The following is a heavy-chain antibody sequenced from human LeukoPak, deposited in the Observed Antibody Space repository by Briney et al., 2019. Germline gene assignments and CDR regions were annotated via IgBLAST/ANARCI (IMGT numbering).Heavy chain of an antibody. D-gene: IGHD1-26*01. CDR1: GGSISSYY. CDR2: IYSSGNT. CDR3: ARDQGEDRGTYFRYYYYYYLDV. V-gene: IGHV4-4*07. Sequence: SEPLSLTCTVSGGSISSYYWNWIRQPAGKGLEWIGRIYSSGNTNYNPSLKSRVSMSVDTSKNQFSLKLSSVTAADTAVYYCARDQGEDRGTYFRYYYYYYLDVWGKGTTVTVSS. J-gene: IGHJ6*03.